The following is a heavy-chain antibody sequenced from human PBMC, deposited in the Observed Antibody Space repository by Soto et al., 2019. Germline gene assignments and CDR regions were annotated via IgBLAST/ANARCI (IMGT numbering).Heavy chain of an antibody. CDR3: AKGVMLFVVVPAAIDY. Sequence: HPGGSLRLSCAASGFTFSSYAMSWVRQAPGKGLEWVSAISGSGGSTYYADSVKDRFTISRDNSKNTLYLQMNSLRAEDTAVYYCAKGVMLFVVVPAAIDYWGQGTLVTVSS. CDR1: GFTFSSYA. CDR2: ISGSGGST. J-gene: IGHJ4*02. V-gene: IGHV3-23*01. D-gene: IGHD2-2*01.